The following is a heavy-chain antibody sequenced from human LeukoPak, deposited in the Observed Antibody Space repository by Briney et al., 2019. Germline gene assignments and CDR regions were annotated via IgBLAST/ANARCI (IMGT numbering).Heavy chain of an antibody. J-gene: IGHJ6*02. CDR3: ARVPRRDYYYGMDV. Sequence: KSSETLSLTCTVSGGSISSGDYYWSWIRQPPGKGLEWIGYIYYSGSTNYNPSLKSRVTISVDTSKNQFSLKLSSVTAADTAVYYCARVPRRDYYYGMDVWGQGTTVTVSS. CDR2: IYYSGST. V-gene: IGHV4-61*08. CDR1: GGSISSGDYY.